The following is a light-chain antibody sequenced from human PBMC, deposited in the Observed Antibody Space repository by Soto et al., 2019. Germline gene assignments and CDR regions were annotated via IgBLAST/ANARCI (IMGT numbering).Light chain of an antibody. V-gene: IGLV6-57*01. J-gene: IGLJ2*01. CDR1: DGDIASNF. CDR2: EDN. CDR3: HSYDSSNQV. Sequence: NFMLTQPHSVSESPGKTVTISCTRSDGDIASNFVQWFQRRPGTSPTTVIYEDNQRPSGVPDRFSGSIDSSSNSASLTISGLNTEDEADYFCHSYDSSNQVFGGGTQLTVL.